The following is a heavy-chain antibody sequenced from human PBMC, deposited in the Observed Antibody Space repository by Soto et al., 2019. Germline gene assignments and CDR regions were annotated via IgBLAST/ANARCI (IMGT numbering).Heavy chain of an antibody. Sequence: ASVKVSCKASGGTFSSYAISWVRQAPGQGLEWMGGIIPIFGTANYAQKFQGRVTITADESTSTAYMELSSLRSGDTAVYYCARVGEQQLVYYYYGMDVWGQGTTVTVSS. V-gene: IGHV1-69*13. CDR2: IIPIFGTA. CDR3: ARVGEQQLVYYYYGMDV. CDR1: GGTFSSYA. D-gene: IGHD6-13*01. J-gene: IGHJ6*02.